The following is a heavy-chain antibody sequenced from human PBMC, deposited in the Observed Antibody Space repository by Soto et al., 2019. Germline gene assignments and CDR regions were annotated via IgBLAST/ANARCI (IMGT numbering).Heavy chain of an antibody. V-gene: IGHV1-3*01. D-gene: IGHD3-10*01. CDR3: ARGGRGSDFPFDP. J-gene: IGHJ5*02. CDR1: GYTFTSYA. CDR2: INAGNGNT. Sequence: QVQLVQSGAEVKKPGASVKVSCKASGYTFTSYAMHWVRQAPGQRLEWMGWINAGNGNTKYSQKFQGRVTITRDTSASTAYMELSSLRSEDTAVYYCARGGRGSDFPFDPWGQGTLVTVSS.